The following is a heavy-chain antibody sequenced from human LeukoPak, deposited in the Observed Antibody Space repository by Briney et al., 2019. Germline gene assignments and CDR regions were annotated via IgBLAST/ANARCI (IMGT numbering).Heavy chain of an antibody. D-gene: IGHD6-6*01. CDR2: IRGTGGGT. J-gene: IGHJ4*02. Sequence: GGSLRLSCAASGFPFSTYAMNWVRQAPGKELECVSSIRGTGGGTYYADSVKGRFTISRDNSKNTLYLQMNSLRAGDTAVYYCARDNRVLISSSTNFDYWGQGTLVTVSS. CDR1: GFPFSTYA. V-gene: IGHV3-23*01. CDR3: ARDNRVLISSSTNFDY.